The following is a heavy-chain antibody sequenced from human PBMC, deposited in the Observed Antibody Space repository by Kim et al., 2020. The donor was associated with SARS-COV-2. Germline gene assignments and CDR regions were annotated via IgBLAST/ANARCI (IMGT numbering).Heavy chain of an antibody. D-gene: IGHD3-9*01. CDR1: GFTFSSYS. CDR2: ISSSSSYI. J-gene: IGHJ4*02. CDR3: ARGGVYDILTGYPYPYYFDY. Sequence: GGSLRLSCAASGFTFSSYSMNWVRQAPGKGLEWVSSISSSSSYIYYADSVKGRFTISRDNAKNSLYLQMNSLRAEDTAVYYCARGGVYDILTGYPYPYYFDYWGQGTLVTVSS. V-gene: IGHV3-21*01.